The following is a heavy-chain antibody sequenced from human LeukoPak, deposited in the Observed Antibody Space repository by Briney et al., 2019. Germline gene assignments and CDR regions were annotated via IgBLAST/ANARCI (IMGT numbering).Heavy chain of an antibody. CDR3: ARDHNYAFDN. CDR2: IGLSGGRT. J-gene: IGHJ4*02. Sequence: GGSLRLSCAASGFIFSDYSMNWVRQAPGKGLEWVLYIGLSGGRTMYADSVKGRFTISGDNAKNSLYLQMNSLRVEDTAVYFCARDHNYAFDNWGQGILVTVSS. V-gene: IGHV3-48*04. CDR1: GFIFSDYS. D-gene: IGHD1-1*01.